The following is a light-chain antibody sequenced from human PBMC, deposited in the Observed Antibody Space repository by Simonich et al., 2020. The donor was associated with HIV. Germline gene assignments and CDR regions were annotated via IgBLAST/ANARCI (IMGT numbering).Light chain of an antibody. V-gene: IGKV3-20*01. CDR3: QQYNKWPPWT. CDR2: AAS. Sequence: EIVLTQSPGTLSLSPGERATLSCRARQSVSGNYLAWFQQKPGLAPRLLIYAASSRATCIPDRFSGSGSGTDFTLTISRLEPEDFAVYYCQQYNKWPPWTFGQGTKVEI. J-gene: IGKJ1*01. CDR1: QSVSGNY.